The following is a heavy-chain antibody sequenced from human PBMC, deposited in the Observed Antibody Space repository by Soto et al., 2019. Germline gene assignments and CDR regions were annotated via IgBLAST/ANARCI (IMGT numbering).Heavy chain of an antibody. V-gene: IGHV1-69*13. Sequence: SVKVSCKASGGTFSSYAISWVRQAPGQGLEWMGGIIPIFGTANYAQKFQGRVTITADESTSTAYMELSSLRSEDTAVYYCAIGYYCSGGSCYPSTPYYYYGMDVWGQGTTVTVSS. D-gene: IGHD2-15*01. J-gene: IGHJ6*02. CDR2: IIPIFGTA. CDR1: GGTFSSYA. CDR3: AIGYYCSGGSCYPSTPYYYYGMDV.